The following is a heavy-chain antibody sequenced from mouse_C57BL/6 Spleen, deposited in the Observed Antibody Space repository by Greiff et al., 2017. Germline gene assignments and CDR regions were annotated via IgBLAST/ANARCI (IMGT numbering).Heavy chain of an antibody. CDR1: GFNIKDDY. J-gene: IGHJ3*01. CDR2: IDPENGDT. D-gene: IGHD1-1*01. CDR3: TAYYYGSSYRVAY. V-gene: IGHV14-4*01. Sequence: VQLKQSGAELVRPGASVKLSCTASGFNIKDDYMHWVKQRPEQGLEWIGWIDPENGDTEYASKFQGKATITADTSSNTAYLQLSSLTSEDTAVYYCTAYYYGSSYRVAYWGQGTLVTVSA.